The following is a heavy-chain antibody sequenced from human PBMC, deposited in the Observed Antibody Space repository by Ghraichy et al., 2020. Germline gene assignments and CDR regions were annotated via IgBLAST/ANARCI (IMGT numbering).Heavy chain of an antibody. V-gene: IGHV3-74*01. J-gene: IGHJ4*02. Sequence: GGSLRLSCAASGFTLTTYWMHWVRQAPGKGLVWVSRISGDGSSTAYADSVKGRFTISRDNAKNTLYLQMTSLRADDTAVYYCARGGLHSSFDYWGQGALVTVSS. CDR1: GFTLTTYW. D-gene: IGHD4-11*01. CDR2: ISGDGSST. CDR3: ARGGLHSSFDY.